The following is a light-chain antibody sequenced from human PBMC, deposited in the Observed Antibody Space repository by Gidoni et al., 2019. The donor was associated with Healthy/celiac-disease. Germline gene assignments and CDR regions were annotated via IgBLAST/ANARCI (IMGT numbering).Light chain of an antibody. CDR3: MQALQTPPT. J-gene: IGKJ1*01. V-gene: IGKV2-28*01. Sequence: MVMTQSPLPLPVTPGEPASISCRSSQSLLHSNGYNYLDWYLQKPGQSPQLLIYLGSNRASGVPDRFSGSGSGTDFTLKISRVEAEDVGVYYCMQALQTPPTFGQXTKVEIK. CDR2: LGS. CDR1: QSLLHSNGYNY.